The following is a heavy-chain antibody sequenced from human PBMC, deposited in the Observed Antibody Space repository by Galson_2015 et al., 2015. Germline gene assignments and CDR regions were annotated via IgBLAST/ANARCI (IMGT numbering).Heavy chain of an antibody. CDR2: ISSSSSTI. Sequence: SLRLSCAASGFTFSSYSMNWVRQAPGKGLEWVSYISSSSSTIYYADSVKGRFTISRDNAKNSLYLQMNSLRDEDTAVYYCARVHYDFWSGYYKVRGAPRYYFDYWGQGTLVTVSS. V-gene: IGHV3-48*02. CDR1: GFTFSSYS. J-gene: IGHJ4*02. D-gene: IGHD3-3*01. CDR3: ARVHYDFWSGYYKVRGAPRYYFDY.